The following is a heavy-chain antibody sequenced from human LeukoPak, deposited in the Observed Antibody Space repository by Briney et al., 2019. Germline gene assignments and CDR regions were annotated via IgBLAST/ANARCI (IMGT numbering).Heavy chain of an antibody. CDR3: VSSGDGYNSNAFDI. V-gene: IGHV1-69*02. CDR1: GGTFSSYT. D-gene: IGHD5-24*01. J-gene: IGHJ3*02. Sequence: ASVKVSCKASGGTFSSYTISWVRQAPGQGLEWMGRIIPILGIANYAQKFQGRVTITADKSTSTAYMELSSLRSEDTAVYYCVSSGDGYNSNAFDIWGQGTMVTVSS. CDR2: IIPILGIA.